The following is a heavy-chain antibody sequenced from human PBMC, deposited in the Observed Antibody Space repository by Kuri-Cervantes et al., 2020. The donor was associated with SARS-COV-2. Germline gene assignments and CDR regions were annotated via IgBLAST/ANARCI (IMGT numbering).Heavy chain of an antibody. D-gene: IGHD6-13*01. V-gene: IGHV4-34*01. J-gene: IGHJ4*02. CDR3: ARFSAAAGQRTFDY. Sequence: GSLRLSCAVYGGSFSGYYWSWIRQPPGRGLVWIGEINHSGSTNYNPSLKSRVTISVDTSKNQFSLKLSSVTAADTAVYHCARFSAAAGQRTFDYWGQGTLVTVSS. CDR1: GGSFSGYY. CDR2: INHSGST.